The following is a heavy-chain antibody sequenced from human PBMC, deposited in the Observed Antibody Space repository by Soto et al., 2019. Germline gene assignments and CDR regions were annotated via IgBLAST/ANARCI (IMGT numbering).Heavy chain of an antibody. J-gene: IGHJ3*02. CDR2: IYYSGST. V-gene: IGHV4-59*08. CDR1: GGSISNYY. D-gene: IGHD4-17*01. CDR3: ARHYLGTVTRTIFSAFDI. Sequence: QVQLQESGPELVKPSETLSLTCTVSGGSISNYYWSWIRQPPGKGLEWIGYIYYSGSTNYNPSLRSRVTISVDTSKNQFSLRLSSVTAADTAMYYCARHYLGTVTRTIFSAFDIWGQGTMVTVSS.